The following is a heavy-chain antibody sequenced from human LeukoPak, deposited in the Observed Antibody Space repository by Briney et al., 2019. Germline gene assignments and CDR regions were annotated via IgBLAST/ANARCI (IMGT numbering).Heavy chain of an antibody. Sequence: ASVKVSCKASGYTFTSYGISWVRQAPGQGLEWMGWISAYKGNTNYAQKLQGRVTMNTDTSTSTAYMELRSLRSDDTAVYYCARARAYYYDSSGYYYDYFDYWGQGTLVTVSS. CDR2: ISAYKGNT. D-gene: IGHD3-22*01. J-gene: IGHJ4*02. V-gene: IGHV1-18*01. CDR3: ARARAYYYDSSGYYYDYFDY. CDR1: GYTFTSYG.